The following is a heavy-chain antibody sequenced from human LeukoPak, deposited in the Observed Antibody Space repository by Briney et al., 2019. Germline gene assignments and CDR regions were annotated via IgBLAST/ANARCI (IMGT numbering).Heavy chain of an antibody. CDR2: VHYSGST. Sequence: PSETLSLTCTVSGGSIGSYYWSWIRQPPGKGLEWIGFVHYSGSTHYNPSLKSRVTISVDTSKNQVSLKLTSVTAADTAVYYCARTEESGYNYGYFGYYYYMDVWGKGTTVTVSS. CDR3: ARTEESGYNYGYFGYYYYMDV. V-gene: IGHV4-59*01. J-gene: IGHJ6*03. CDR1: GGSIGSYY. D-gene: IGHD5-18*01.